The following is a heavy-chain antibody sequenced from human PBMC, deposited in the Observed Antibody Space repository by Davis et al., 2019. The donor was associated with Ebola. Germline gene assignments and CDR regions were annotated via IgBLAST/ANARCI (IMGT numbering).Heavy chain of an antibody. V-gene: IGHV1-18*01. CDR1: GYTFTSYG. D-gene: IGHD2-8*01. CDR2: ISAYNGDT. J-gene: IGHJ5*02. Sequence: ASVKVSCKASGYTFTSYGISWVRQAPGQGLEWMGWISAYNGDTKYAEKFQNIVTMTTAASTSTAYMELRSLRSDDTAIYYCARDEMYKFLSGGWLDPWGQGTLVTVSS. CDR3: ARDEMYKFLSGGWLDP.